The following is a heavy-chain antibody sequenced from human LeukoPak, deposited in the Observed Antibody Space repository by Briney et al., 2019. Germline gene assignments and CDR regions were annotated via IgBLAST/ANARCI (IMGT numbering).Heavy chain of an antibody. D-gene: IGHD3-22*01. CDR2: INPNSGGT. CDR1: GYTFTGYY. Sequence: GASVKVSCKASGYTFTGYYMHWVRQAPGQGLEWMGWINPNSGGTDYAQKFQGRVTMTRDTSISTAYMELSRLRSDDTAVYYCARVLYYYDSSVPMGYWGQGTLVTVSS. J-gene: IGHJ4*02. V-gene: IGHV1-2*02. CDR3: ARVLYYYDSSVPMGY.